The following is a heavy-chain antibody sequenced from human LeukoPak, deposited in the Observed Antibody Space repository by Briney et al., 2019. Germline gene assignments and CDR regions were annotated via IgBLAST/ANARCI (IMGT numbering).Heavy chain of an antibody. CDR1: GFTFRSYT. D-gene: IGHD2-15*01. CDR2: ISGSGGNT. Sequence: GGSLRLSRAASGFTFRSYTMSWVRQAPGKGLEWVSVISGSGGNTYYADPVKGRFTISRDNSKNTLYMQMNSLRAEDTAVYYCAKAPTPVVAATLFHHWGQGTLVTVS. CDR3: AKAPTPVVAATLFHH. J-gene: IGHJ1*01. V-gene: IGHV3-23*01.